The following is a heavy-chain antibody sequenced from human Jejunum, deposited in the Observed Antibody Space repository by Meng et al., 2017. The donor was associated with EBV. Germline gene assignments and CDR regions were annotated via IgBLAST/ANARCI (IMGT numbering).Heavy chain of an antibody. CDR3: ARPTWRIGSGIFSYYFDY. D-gene: IGHD3-10*01. CDR2: MSYSGSS. J-gene: IGHJ4*02. Sequence: QLQLQESGPGLVTPSXXXXLSXXFXXGSISSRSYYWGWIRQPPGKGLEWIGMSYSGSSYYNPSLQSRVTISVDTSNNQFSLRLSSVTAADTAVYYCARPTWRIGSGIFSYYFDYWGQGSLVTVSS. V-gene: IGHV4-39*01. CDR1: XGSISSRSYY.